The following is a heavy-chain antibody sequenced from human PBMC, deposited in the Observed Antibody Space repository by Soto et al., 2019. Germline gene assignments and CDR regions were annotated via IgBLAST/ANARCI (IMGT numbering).Heavy chain of an antibody. CDR2: ISGSGGST. CDR3: ARDNVLWFGELSNSYYGMDV. D-gene: IGHD3-10*01. V-gene: IGHV3-23*01. CDR1: GFTFSSYA. J-gene: IGHJ6*02. Sequence: GGSLRLSCAASGFTFSSYAMSWVRQAPGKGLEWVSAISGSGGSTYYADSVKGRFTISRDNSKNTLYLQMNSLRAEDTAVYYCARDNVLWFGELSNSYYGMDVWGQGTTVTVSS.